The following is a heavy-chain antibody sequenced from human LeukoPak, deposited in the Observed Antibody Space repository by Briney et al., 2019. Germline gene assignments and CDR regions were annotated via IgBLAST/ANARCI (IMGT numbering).Heavy chain of an antibody. V-gene: IGHV3-21*01. CDR3: ARDPDTCSGGSCYIDY. J-gene: IGHJ4*02. D-gene: IGHD2-15*01. Sequence: PGGSLRLSCAASGFTFSSYSMNWVRQAPGKGLEWVSSISSSSSYIYYADSVKGRSTISRDNAKNSLYLQMNSLRAEDTAVYYCARDPDTCSGGSCYIDYWGQGTLVTVSS. CDR1: GFTFSSYS. CDR2: ISSSSSYI.